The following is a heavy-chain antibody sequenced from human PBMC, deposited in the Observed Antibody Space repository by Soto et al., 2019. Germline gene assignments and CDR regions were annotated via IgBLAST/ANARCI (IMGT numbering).Heavy chain of an antibody. CDR2: FTPSAGA. CDR3: ARGSVDTVDSSGCYEY. J-gene: IGHJ4*02. V-gene: IGHV4-34*01. CDR1: VGSFRADF. Sequence: PPEPLPLTSAVHVGSFRADFWSWIRQPPGAGLDWIGEFTPSAGASFKTSLKSRVTRSVDTSTSQFSLKLTSGTAAERAVYYCARGSVDTVDSSGCYEYWGQGTPVTVS. D-gene: IGHD3-22*01.